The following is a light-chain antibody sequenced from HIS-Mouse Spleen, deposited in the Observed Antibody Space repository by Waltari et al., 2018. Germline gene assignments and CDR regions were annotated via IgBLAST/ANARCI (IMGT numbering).Light chain of an antibody. J-gene: IGLJ3*02. CDR1: SIAVGGYNY. Sequence: QSALTQPASVSGSPGQSIPISCPGTSIAVGGYNYVPWYQQHPGKAPKLMIYDVSNRPSGVSNRFSGSKSGNTASLTISGLQAEDEADYYCSSYTSSSTWVFGGGTKLTVL. CDR2: DVS. CDR3: SSYTSSSTWV. V-gene: IGLV2-14*03.